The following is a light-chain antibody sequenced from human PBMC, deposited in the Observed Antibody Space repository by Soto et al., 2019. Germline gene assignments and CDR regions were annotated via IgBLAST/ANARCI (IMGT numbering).Light chain of an antibody. J-gene: IGKJ2*01. CDR3: QQSYSTPLYT. V-gene: IGKV1-39*01. CDR2: AAS. Sequence: DFQMTQSPSSLSASVGDRVTITCRASQSISSYLNWYQQKPGKAPKLLIYAASSLQSGVPSRFSGSGSGTDFTLAISSLHPEDFATYYCQQSYSTPLYTFGQGTKLEIK. CDR1: QSISSY.